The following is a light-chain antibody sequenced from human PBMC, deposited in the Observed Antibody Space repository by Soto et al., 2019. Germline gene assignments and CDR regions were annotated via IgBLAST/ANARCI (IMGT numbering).Light chain of an antibody. V-gene: IGKV3D-15*01. CDR3: QQYNYWPVT. Sequence: EILLTQSPGTLSLSPGERATLSCRASQNVYNNYIAWYQQKPGQAPRLLIYDASNRATGIPARFSGSGSGTEFTLTISSLQSEDFAVYNCQQYNYWPVTFGQGTKVDNK. CDR2: DAS. CDR1: QNVYNN. J-gene: IGKJ1*01.